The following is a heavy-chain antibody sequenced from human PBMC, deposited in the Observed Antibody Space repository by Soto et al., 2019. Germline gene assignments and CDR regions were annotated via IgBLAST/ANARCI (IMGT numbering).Heavy chain of an antibody. J-gene: IGHJ4*02. V-gene: IGHV3-64*01. CDR1: GFTFSSYD. Sequence: EVQLAESGGGMVQPGGSLRLSCVASGFTFSSYDMPWVRQAPGKGLAYVSSISSNGGTTYYGNSVKGRFTISRDNSKNTLYLQMGSLRAEDMAVYYCVRRVAGNYDYWGQGTLVTVSS. D-gene: IGHD1-7*01. CDR3: VRRVAGNYDY. CDR2: ISSNGGTT.